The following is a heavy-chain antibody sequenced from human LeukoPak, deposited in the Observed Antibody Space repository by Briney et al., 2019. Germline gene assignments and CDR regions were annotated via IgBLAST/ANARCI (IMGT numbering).Heavy chain of an antibody. CDR2: MFSNDEK. J-gene: IGHJ3*02. CDR3: ARMEQPDAFDI. CDR1: GFALSNARLG. V-gene: IGHV2-26*01. Sequence: GPTLVNPTETLTLTCTVSGFALSNARLGVSWIRQPPGKALESLAHMFSNDEKSYSTSLKSRLTISKDTSKSQVVLTMTNMDPVDTATYYCARMEQPDAFDIWGQGTMVTVSS. D-gene: IGHD6-13*01.